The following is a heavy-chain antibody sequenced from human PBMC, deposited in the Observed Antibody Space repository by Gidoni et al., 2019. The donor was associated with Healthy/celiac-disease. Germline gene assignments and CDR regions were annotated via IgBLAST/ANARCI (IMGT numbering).Heavy chain of an antibody. CDR1: GFTFDDYA. V-gene: IGHV3-9*01. D-gene: IGHD1-1*01. Sequence: EVQLVESGGGLVQPGRSLRLSCAASGFTFDDYAMYWVRQAPGKGLEWVSGISWNSGSIGYADSVKGRFTISRDNAKNSLYLQMNSLRAEDTALYYCAKVGSESTSGCEQAVCVAGAFDIWGQGTMVTVSS. J-gene: IGHJ3*02. CDR2: ISWNSGSI. CDR3: AKVGSESTSGCEQAVCVAGAFDI.